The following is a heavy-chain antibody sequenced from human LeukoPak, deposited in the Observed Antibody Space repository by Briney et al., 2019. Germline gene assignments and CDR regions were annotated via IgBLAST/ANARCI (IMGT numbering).Heavy chain of an antibody. D-gene: IGHD6-13*01. V-gene: IGHV1-69*04. CDR3: ARDLLGYSSTLDY. Sequence: SVKVSCKASGGTFSSYAISWVRQAPGQGLEWMGRIIPILGIANYAQKFQGRVTITADKSTSTAYMELSSLRSEDTAVYYCARDLLGYSSTLDYWGQGTLVTVSS. CDR2: IIPILGIA. J-gene: IGHJ4*02. CDR1: GGTFSSYA.